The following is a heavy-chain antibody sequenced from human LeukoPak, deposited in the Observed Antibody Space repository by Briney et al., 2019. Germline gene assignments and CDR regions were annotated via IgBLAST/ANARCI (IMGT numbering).Heavy chain of an antibody. D-gene: IGHD6-13*01. V-gene: IGHV3-53*01. CDR2: IYSGGST. CDR3: AGGYSSSWYELGSAFDI. CDR1: GLTVSSNY. Sequence: SGGSLRLSCAASGLTVSSNYMSWVRQAPGKGLEWVSVIYSGGSTYYADSVKGRFTISRDNSKNTLYLQMNSLRAEDTAVYYCAGGYSSSWYELGSAFDIWGQGTMVTVSS. J-gene: IGHJ3*02.